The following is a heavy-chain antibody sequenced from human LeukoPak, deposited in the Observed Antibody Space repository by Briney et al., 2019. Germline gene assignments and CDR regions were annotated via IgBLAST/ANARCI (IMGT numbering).Heavy chain of an antibody. Sequence: GGSLRLSCAASGLNLTTYAMGWVRQAPGKGLEWVSVISDRGDSTYYGDSVKGRFTISRDSSKNTLYLQMNSLGGEDTTLYYCAKGRWGLTINNFDLWGQGTMVTVSS. J-gene: IGHJ3*01. D-gene: IGHD3/OR15-3a*01. CDR3: AKGRWGLTINNFDL. CDR2: ISDRGDST. V-gene: IGHV3-23*01. CDR1: GLNLTTYA.